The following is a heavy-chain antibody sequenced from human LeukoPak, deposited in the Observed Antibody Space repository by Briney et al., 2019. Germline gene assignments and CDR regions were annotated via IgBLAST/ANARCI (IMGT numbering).Heavy chain of an antibody. V-gene: IGHV4-34*01. CDR2: INHSGST. Sequence: SETLSLTCAVYGGSFSGYYWSWIRQPPGKGLEWIGEINHSGSTNYNPSLKSRVTISVDTSKNQFSLKLSSVTAADTAVYYCARALHDYGDPSYWYFDLWGRGTLVTASS. J-gene: IGHJ2*01. D-gene: IGHD4-17*01. CDR3: ARALHDYGDPSYWYFDL. CDR1: GGSFSGYY.